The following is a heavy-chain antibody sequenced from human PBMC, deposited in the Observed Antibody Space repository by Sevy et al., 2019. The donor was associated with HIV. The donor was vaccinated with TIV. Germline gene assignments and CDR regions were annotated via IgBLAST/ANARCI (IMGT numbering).Heavy chain of an antibody. Sequence: GGSLRLSCAASGFTFTSYAMNWVRQAPGKGLDWVSSISGSGRSTYYADSVEGRFTISRDNSKNRLSLQMNSLRADDTAVYYCAKGYCSGGSCPRDYYYYGMDVWGQGTTVTVSS. CDR1: GFTFTSYA. CDR3: AKGYCSGGSCPRDYYYYGMDV. CDR2: ISGSGRST. D-gene: IGHD2-15*01. J-gene: IGHJ6*02. V-gene: IGHV3-23*01.